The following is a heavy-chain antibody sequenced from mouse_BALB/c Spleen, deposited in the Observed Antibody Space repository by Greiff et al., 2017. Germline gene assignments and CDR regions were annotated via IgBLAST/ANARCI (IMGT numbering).Heavy chain of an antibody. CDR1: GYAFTNYL. CDR3: ARGGDYGFDY. J-gene: IGHJ2*01. Sequence: QVQLQQSGDDLVRPGTSVKVSCKASGYAFTNYLIEWVKQRPGQGLEWIGVINPGSGGTNYNEKFKGKATLTADKSSSTAYMQLSSLTSDDSAVYFCARGGDYGFDYWGQGTTLTVSS. D-gene: IGHD2-4*01. V-gene: IGHV1-54*03. CDR2: INPGSGGT.